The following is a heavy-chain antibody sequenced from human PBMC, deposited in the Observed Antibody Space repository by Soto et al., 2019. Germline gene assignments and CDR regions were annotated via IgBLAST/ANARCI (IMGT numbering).Heavy chain of an antibody. CDR2: IYHSGST. CDR1: GGSISSSNW. CDR3: ARGIGYCTNGVCYADLYYYYGMDV. Sequence: QVQLQESGPGLVKPSGTLSLTCAVSGGSISSSNWWSWVRQPPGKGLEWIGEIYHSGSTNYNPSLKCRAPISVAQSKNQFSPKLSSVTAADPAVYYCARGIGYCTNGVCYADLYYYYGMDVWGQGTTVTVSS. V-gene: IGHV4-4*02. J-gene: IGHJ6*02. D-gene: IGHD2-8*01.